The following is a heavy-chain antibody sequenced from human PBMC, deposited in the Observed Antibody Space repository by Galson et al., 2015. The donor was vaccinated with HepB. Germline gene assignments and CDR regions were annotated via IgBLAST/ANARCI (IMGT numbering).Heavy chain of an antibody. J-gene: IGHJ6*02. CDR1: GFTFSSYG. CDR2: IRYDGSNK. V-gene: IGHV3-30*02. Sequence: SLRLSCAASGFTFSSYGMHWVRQAPGKGLEWVAFIRYDGSNKYYADSVKGRFTISRDNSKNTLYLQMNSLRAEDTAVYYCAKKGDLKKYYYYYYGMDVWGQGTTVTVSS. D-gene: IGHD3-16*01. CDR3: AKKGDLKKYYYYYYGMDV.